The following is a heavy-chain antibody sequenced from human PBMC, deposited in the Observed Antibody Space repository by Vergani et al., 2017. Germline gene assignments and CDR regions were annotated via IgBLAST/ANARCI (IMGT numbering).Heavy chain of an antibody. V-gene: IGHV4-38-2*01. CDR1: DSSIMTNPY. Sequence: QVQLQASGPGLVKPSATLTLTCDVSDSSIMTNPYWGWFRQPPGTGLEWIGCIHHSGDTHYNSSLKSRVSISIVSSSKFSLSLTSVTAADTAIYYCARHRGSGGFFPSSYFYGMDVWGHGTTVTVSS. D-gene: IGHD3-10*01. CDR3: ARHRGSGGFFPSSYFYGMDV. CDR2: IHHSGDT. J-gene: IGHJ6*02.